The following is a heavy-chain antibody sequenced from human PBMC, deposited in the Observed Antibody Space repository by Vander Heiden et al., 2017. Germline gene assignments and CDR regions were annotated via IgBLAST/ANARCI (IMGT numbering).Heavy chain of an antibody. CDR3: AKRPGGNNPFDS. D-gene: IGHD2-8*02. CDR2: ISVSSDT. V-gene: IGHV3-23*01. Sequence: EVQLLESGGVLVQPGGSLRLSCPASGFTFTSYAMHWVRQAPGKGLEWVSAISVSSDTYYPDSVKGRFTISRDKSKNTVYLQINSLRAEDTAIYYCAKRPGGNNPFDSWGQGTLVTVSS. CDR1: GFTFTSYA. J-gene: IGHJ4*02.